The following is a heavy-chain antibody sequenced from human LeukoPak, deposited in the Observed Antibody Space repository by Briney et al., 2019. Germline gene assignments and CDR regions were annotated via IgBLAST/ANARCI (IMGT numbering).Heavy chain of an antibody. J-gene: IGHJ4*02. CDR2: IHPGDSDA. CDR3: ATHPGGLLSGFDN. V-gene: IGHV5-51*01. CDR1: GYSFTSYW. D-gene: IGHD1-26*01. Sequence: PGESLKISCKGSGYSFTSYWIGWVRQMPGKGLEYMGIIHPGDSDARYSPSFQGQVTISVDRSSSTAYIQWSRLKASDTAMYYCATHPGGLLSGFDNWGQGTLVTVSS.